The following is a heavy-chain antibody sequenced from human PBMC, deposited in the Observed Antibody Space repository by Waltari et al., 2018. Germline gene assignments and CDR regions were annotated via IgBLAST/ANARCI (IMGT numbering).Heavy chain of an antibody. CDR3: ATAPYYDFWDY. V-gene: IGHV1-69-2*01. J-gene: IGHJ4*02. Sequence: EVQLVQSGAEVKKPGAPVKISCTASGYPFTDYYMHWVQQAPGKGLEWMGRVDPEDGETIYAEKFQGRVTITADTSTDTAYMELSSLRSEDTAVYYCATAPYYDFWDYWGQGTLVTVSS. CDR1: GYPFTDYY. CDR2: VDPEDGET. D-gene: IGHD3-3*01.